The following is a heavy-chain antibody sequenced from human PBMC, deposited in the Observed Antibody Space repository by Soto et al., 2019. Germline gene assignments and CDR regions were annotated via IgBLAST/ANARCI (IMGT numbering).Heavy chain of an antibody. CDR2: IIPIFGTA. Sequence: QVQLVQSGAEVKKPGSSVKVSCKASGGTFSSYAISWVRQAPGQGLEWMGGIIPIFGTANYAQKFQGRVTITADESTSTAYMELSSLRSEDTAVYYSARCGAGYCSSTSCSGFDYWGQGTLVTVSS. D-gene: IGHD2-2*01. J-gene: IGHJ4*02. CDR1: GGTFSSYA. V-gene: IGHV1-69*01. CDR3: ARCGAGYCSSTSCSGFDY.